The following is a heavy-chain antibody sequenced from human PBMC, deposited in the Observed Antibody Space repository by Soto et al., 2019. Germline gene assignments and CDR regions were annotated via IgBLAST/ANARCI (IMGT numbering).Heavy chain of an antibody. Sequence: QMQLQESGPGLVKPSGTLSLTCTVSGVSINSANWWTWVRQSPGKGLEWIGEIYHSGSTNFNPAHTSRVSRSVDNSKTQLYLELISVTAADPDVYYCACYCGGGSCYLGAFDIWGQGTIVTVSS. D-gene: IGHD2-15*01. J-gene: IGHJ3*02. CDR3: ACYCGGGSCYLGAFDI. CDR1: GVSINSANW. CDR2: IYHSGST. V-gene: IGHV4-4*02.